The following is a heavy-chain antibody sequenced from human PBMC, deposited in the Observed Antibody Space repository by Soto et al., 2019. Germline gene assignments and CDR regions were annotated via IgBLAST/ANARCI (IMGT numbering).Heavy chain of an antibody. Sequence: SVNVSWKGCGGTFSSYAISWVRQAPGQELEWMGGIMPIFCTTNYAQKFQGRVTITADESTSTAYMQLSSLRSAEMAVYYCVRRVYRRSSKRWAFAYSGQGILVTVS. D-gene: IGHD6-6*01. CDR3: VRRVYRRSSKRWAFAY. CDR1: GGTFSSYA. V-gene: IGHV1-69*13. CDR2: IMPIFCTT. J-gene: IGHJ4*02.